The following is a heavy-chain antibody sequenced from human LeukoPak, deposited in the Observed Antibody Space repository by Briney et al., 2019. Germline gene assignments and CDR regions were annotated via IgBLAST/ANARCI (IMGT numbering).Heavy chain of an antibody. CDR1: GFTFSSYA. CDR3: AKYGPQDSGSSHFDY. V-gene: IGHV3-23*01. D-gene: IGHD1-26*01. J-gene: IGHJ4*02. CDR2: IRDSGSST. Sequence: GRSLRLSCAASGFTFSSYAMSWVRQAPGKGLEWVSAIRDSGSSTHYADSVKGRFTTSRDNSKNTLFLQMNSLRAEDTAIYYCAKYGPQDSGSSHFDYWGQGALVTVSS.